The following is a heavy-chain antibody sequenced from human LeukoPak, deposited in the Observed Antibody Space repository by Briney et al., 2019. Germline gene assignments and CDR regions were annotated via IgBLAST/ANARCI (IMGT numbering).Heavy chain of an antibody. CDR3: TSNYYDSSGYPIAYYFDY. V-gene: IGHV3-49*03. CDR1: GFTFSDYY. J-gene: IGHJ4*02. D-gene: IGHD3-22*01. CDR2: IRSKAYGGTT. Sequence: GGSLRLSRAASGFTFSDYYMSWIRQAPGKGLEWVGFIRSKAYGGTTEYAASVKGRFTISRDDSKSIAYLQMNSLKTEDTAVYYCTSNYYDSSGYPIAYYFDYWGQGTLVTVSS.